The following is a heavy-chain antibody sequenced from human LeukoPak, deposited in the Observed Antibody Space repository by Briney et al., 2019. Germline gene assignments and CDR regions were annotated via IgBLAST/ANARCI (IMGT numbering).Heavy chain of an antibody. Sequence: PGGSLRLSCAASGFTFSSYAMHWVRQAPGKGLEWVAVISYDGSNKYYADSVKGRFTISRDNPKNTLYLQMNSLRAEDTAVYYCARSAYGDNFDYWGQGTLVTVSS. CDR1: GFTFSSYA. D-gene: IGHD4-17*01. V-gene: IGHV3-30-3*01. CDR3: ARSAYGDNFDY. CDR2: ISYDGSNK. J-gene: IGHJ4*02.